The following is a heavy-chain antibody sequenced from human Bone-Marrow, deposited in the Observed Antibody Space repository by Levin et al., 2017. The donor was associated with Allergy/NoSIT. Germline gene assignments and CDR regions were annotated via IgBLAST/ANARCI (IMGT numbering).Heavy chain of an antibody. Sequence: PGGSLRLSCAASGFTVSGYYLSWVRQAPGKGLEWVSTIYDAGRTYYADSVKGRFTISRDNSKDTLYLQMNSLRADDTAVYYCARVRFPGYRGSGSYYNEYYFDSWGQGTLVTVSS. V-gene: IGHV3-53*01. CDR1: GFTVSGYY. CDR3: ARVRFPGYRGSGSYYNEYYFDS. J-gene: IGHJ4*02. D-gene: IGHD3-10*01. CDR2: IYDAGRT.